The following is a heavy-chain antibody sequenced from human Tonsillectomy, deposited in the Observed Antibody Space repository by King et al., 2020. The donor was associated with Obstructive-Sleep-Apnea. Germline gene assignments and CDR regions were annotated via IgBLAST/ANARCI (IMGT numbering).Heavy chain of an antibody. Sequence: QVQLVESGAEVKKPGSSVKVSCKASGGTFSSYAISWVRQAPGQGLELMGGIIPILGIANYAQKFQGRVTITADKSTRTAYMELSSLRSEDTAVYYCAREEGEEYYYDSSGYFWWGQGTLVTVSS. CDR1: GGTFSSYA. V-gene: IGHV1-69*10. CDR2: IIPILGIA. D-gene: IGHD3-22*01. CDR3: AREEGEEYYYDSSGYFW. J-gene: IGHJ4*02.